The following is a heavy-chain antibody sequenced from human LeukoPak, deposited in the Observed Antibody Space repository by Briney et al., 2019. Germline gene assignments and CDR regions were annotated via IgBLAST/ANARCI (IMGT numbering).Heavy chain of an antibody. V-gene: IGHV1-2*02. CDR3: ARVSGSSWFYLDY. D-gene: IGHD6-13*01. J-gene: IGHJ4*02. Sequence: ASVKVSCKASGYTFTGYYMHWVRQAPGQGLEWMGWINPNSGGTNYAQKFQGRVTMTRDTSISTAYMELSRLRSDDTAVYYCARVSGSSWFYLDYWGQGTLVTVSS. CDR1: GYTFTGYY. CDR2: INPNSGGT.